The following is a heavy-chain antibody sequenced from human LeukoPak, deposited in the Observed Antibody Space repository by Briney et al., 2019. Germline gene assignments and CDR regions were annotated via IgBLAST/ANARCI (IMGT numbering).Heavy chain of an antibody. V-gene: IGHV1-46*01. D-gene: IGHD4-17*01. CDR1: GYTITSYY. CDR3: ARGPPTGSYYYYYMDV. J-gene: IGHJ6*03. Sequence: ASVKVSCKASGYTITSYYMHWVRQAPGQGLEWMGIINPSGGSTSYAQKFQGRVTVTRDMSTSTVYMELSSLRSEDTAVYYCARGPPTGSYYYYYMDVWGKGTTVTVSS. CDR2: INPSGGST.